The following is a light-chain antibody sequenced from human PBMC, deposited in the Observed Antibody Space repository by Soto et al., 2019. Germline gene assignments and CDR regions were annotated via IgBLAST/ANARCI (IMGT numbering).Light chain of an antibody. CDR3: LQHNSYPRT. Sequence: DIQMTQSPSSLSASVGDRVTITCRASQGISNDLGWYQQQPGKAPKRLIYAASSLQSGVPSRFSGSGSGPEFTITISSLQSEDFATYYWLQHNSYPRTFGQGTKVEIK. CDR2: AAS. CDR1: QGISND. J-gene: IGKJ1*01. V-gene: IGKV1-17*01.